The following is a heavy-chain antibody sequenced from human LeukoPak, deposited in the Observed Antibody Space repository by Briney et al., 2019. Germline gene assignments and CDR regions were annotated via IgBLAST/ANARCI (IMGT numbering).Heavy chain of an antibody. Sequence: PSETLSLTCTVSGGSISSGDYYWSWIRQPPGKGLEWIGYIYYSGSTNYNPSLKSRVTISVDTSKNQFSLKLSSVTAADTAVYYCASSKRRDGYNNFDYWGQGTLVTVSS. CDR3: ASSKRRDGYNNFDY. D-gene: IGHD5-24*01. CDR2: IYYSGST. V-gene: IGHV4-61*08. CDR1: GGSISSGDYY. J-gene: IGHJ4*02.